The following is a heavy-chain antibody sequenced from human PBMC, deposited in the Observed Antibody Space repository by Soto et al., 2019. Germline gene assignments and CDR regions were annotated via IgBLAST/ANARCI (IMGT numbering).Heavy chain of an antibody. Sequence: EVQLVESGGGLVQPGGSLKLSCVASGYTFSGSSMHWVRQASGKGLEWVGRIRNKANGYATAYGSSVNGRFTISRDDSNNTAYLQMNSLKTEETAVYYCTSHSPEDMIRKWGQGTLVTVSS. J-gene: IGHJ4*02. CDR2: IRNKANGYAT. D-gene: IGHD2-15*01. CDR1: GYTFSGSS. V-gene: IGHV3-73*02. CDR3: TSHSPEDMIRK.